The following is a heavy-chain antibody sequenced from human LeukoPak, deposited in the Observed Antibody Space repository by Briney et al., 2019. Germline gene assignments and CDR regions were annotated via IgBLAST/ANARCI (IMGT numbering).Heavy chain of an antibody. V-gene: IGHV4-59*01. CDR2: IYYSGST. Sequence: SETLSLTCTVSGGSIRSYYWSWIRQPPGKGLEWIGHIYYSGSTNYNPSLKSRVTISVDTSKSQFSLKLSSVTAADTAVYYCARDKYSSGWYDYWGQGTLVTVSS. D-gene: IGHD6-19*01. J-gene: IGHJ4*02. CDR1: GGSIRSYY. CDR3: ARDKYSSGWYDY.